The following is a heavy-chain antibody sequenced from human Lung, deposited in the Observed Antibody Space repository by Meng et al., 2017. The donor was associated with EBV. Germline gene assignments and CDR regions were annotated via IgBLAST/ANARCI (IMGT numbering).Heavy chain of an antibody. CDR1: GGSINSGDYY. CDR2: IYYTGST. CDR3: ARNYYFDY. Sequence: QVWRQVTGPGLVKPSQTLSLTCTVSGGSINSGDYYWSWIRQPPGKGLEWIGYIYYTGSTYYNPSLKSRVTISMDTSKNQFSLRLSSVTAADTAVYYCARNYYFDYWGQGTLVTVSS. J-gene: IGHJ4*02. V-gene: IGHV4-30-4*01.